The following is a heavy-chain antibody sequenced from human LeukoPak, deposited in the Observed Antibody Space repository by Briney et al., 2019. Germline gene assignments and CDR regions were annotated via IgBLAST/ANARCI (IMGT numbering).Heavy chain of an antibody. Sequence: SQTLSLTCTVSTGSISSGSYYWSWIRQPAGKGLEWIGRMHSNGNTNYNPSLKSRVIISGDSSKNQFSLRLTSVTAADTAVYYCASADIYGGYCYGMDVWGQGTTVTVSS. D-gene: IGHD4-23*01. CDR2: MHSNGNT. CDR1: TGSISSGSYY. J-gene: IGHJ6*02. V-gene: IGHV4-61*02. CDR3: ASADIYGGYCYGMDV.